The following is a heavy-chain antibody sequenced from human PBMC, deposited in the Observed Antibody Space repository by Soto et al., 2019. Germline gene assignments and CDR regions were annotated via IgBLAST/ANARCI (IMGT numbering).Heavy chain of an antibody. D-gene: IGHD2-2*01. CDR3: ATLSRGGVPAPHTYNWSDP. CDR1: GYTLTELA. V-gene: IGHV1-24*01. Sequence: ASVKVSCRVSGYTLTELAMHWVRQAPGKVLEWRGGFEPEDGETIYAQKFQGRVTMTEDTSTDTAYMELSSLRSEDTAVYYCATLSRGGVPAPHTYNWSDPWGQPTLVNVSS. J-gene: IGHJ5*02. CDR2: FEPEDGET.